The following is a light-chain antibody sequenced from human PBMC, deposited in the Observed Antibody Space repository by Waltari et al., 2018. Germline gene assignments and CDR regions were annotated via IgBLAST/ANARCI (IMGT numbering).Light chain of an antibody. J-gene: IGLJ3*02. CDR2: YRSDSTN. Sequence: QAVLTQPASLSASPGASVSLTCTLRSGISVGTYKISWYQQSPGSPPQFLVKYRSDSTNERGAGVPSRFSGSRDTSANAGILLISGLQSEDEADYYCMILHNNAVVFGGGTRLTVL. CDR1: SGISVGTYK. V-gene: IGLV5-45*01. CDR3: MILHNNAVV.